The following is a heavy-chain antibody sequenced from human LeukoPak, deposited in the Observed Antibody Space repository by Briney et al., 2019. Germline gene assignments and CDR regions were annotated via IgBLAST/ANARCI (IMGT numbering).Heavy chain of an antibody. CDR2: VYTSRIT. V-gene: IGHV4-61*02. Sequence: SQTLSLTCSVSGGSISSGGNNWNWIRQPAGKGLEWIGRVYTSRITNYNPSLKSRVTISVDTSKNQFSLKLSSVTAADTAVYYCASTYSGSGYDGDYFASWGQGTLVTVSS. CDR3: ASTYSGSGYDGDYFAS. D-gene: IGHD6-13*01. CDR1: GGSISSGGNN. J-gene: IGHJ4*02.